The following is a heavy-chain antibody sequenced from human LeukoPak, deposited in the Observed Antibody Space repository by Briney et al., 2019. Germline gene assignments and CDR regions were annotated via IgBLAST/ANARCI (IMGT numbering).Heavy chain of an antibody. D-gene: IGHD2-21*01. Sequence: SETLSLTCAVYGGSFSGYYWSWIRQPPGKGLEWIGEINHSGSTNYNPSLKSRVTISVGKSKNQFSLELTSVTAADTAVYYCARNGHYSLDYWGQGSLVTVSS. V-gene: IGHV4-34*01. CDR3: ARNGHYSLDY. CDR2: INHSGST. J-gene: IGHJ4*02. CDR1: GGSFSGYY.